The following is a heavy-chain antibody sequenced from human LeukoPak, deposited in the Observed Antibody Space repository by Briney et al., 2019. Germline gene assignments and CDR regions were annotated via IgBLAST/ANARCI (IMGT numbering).Heavy chain of an antibody. Sequence: SETLSLTCTVSGGSISNYYWSWIRQPPGKGLEWIGYIYYSGSTNYNPSLKSRVTISVDTSKNQFSLKLSSVTAADTAVYYCARLGIAAAGTWFDPWGQGTLVTVSS. J-gene: IGHJ5*02. V-gene: IGHV4-59*01. D-gene: IGHD6-13*01. CDR2: IYYSGST. CDR1: GGSISNYY. CDR3: ARLGIAAAGTWFDP.